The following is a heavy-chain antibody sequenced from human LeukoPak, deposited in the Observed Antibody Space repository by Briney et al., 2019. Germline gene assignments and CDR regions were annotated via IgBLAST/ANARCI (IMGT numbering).Heavy chain of an antibody. CDR3: ARRRIAAAGTVDY. J-gene: IGHJ4*02. CDR2: IYYSGST. CDR1: GGSISSGGYY. D-gene: IGHD6-13*01. V-gene: IGHV4-31*03. Sequence: SETLSLTCTVSGGSISSGGYYWSWIRQHPGKGLGWIGYIYYSGSTYYNPSLKSRVTISVDTSKNQFSLKLSSVTAADTAVYYCARRRIAAAGTVDYWGQGTLVTVSS.